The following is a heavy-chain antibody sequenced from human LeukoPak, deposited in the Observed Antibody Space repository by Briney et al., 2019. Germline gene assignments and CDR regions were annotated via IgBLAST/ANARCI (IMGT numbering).Heavy chain of an antibody. CDR2: ISSSGSTR. Sequence: GGSLRLCCAASGFTFSSYEMTWVRQAPGKGLEWVSYISSSGSTRYYADSVKGRFTISRDNSKNTLYLQMNSLRAEDTAVYYCAKDHPLMGRSGSYGLDYWGQGTLVTVSS. V-gene: IGHV3-48*03. J-gene: IGHJ4*02. CDR1: GFTFSSYE. CDR3: AKDHPLMGRSGSYGLDY. D-gene: IGHD1-26*01.